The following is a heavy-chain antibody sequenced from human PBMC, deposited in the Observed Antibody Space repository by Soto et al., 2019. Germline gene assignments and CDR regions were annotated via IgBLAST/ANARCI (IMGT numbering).Heavy chain of an antibody. CDR3: AREFSETTGVDYYYYMDV. J-gene: IGHJ6*03. D-gene: IGHD4-4*01. Sequence: PSETLSLTCTVSGGSISSGGYYWSWIRQHPGKGLEWIGYIYYSGSTYYNPSLKSRVTISVDTSKNQFSLKLSSVTAADTAVYYCAREFSETTGVDYYYYMDVWGKGTTVTVSS. CDR1: GGSISSGGYY. CDR2: IYYSGST. V-gene: IGHV4-31*03.